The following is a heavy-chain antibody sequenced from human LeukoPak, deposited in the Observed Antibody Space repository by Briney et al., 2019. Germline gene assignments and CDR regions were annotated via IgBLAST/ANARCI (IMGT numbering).Heavy chain of an antibody. CDR2: IYYSGST. CDR1: GGSISSYY. CDR3: AGYSLALDY. J-gene: IGHJ4*02. V-gene: IGHV4-59*08. D-gene: IGHD2-21*01. Sequence: SETLSLTCTVSGGSISSYYWSWIRQPPGKGLEWVGYIYYSGSTNYNPSLKSRVTISVDTSKNQFSLKLSSVTAADTAVYYCAGYSLALDYWGQGTLVTVSS.